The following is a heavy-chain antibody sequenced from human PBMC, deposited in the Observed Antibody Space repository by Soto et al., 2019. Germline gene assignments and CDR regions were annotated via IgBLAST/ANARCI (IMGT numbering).Heavy chain of an antibody. CDR2: IRGSGATT. J-gene: IGHJ4*02. V-gene: IGHV3-23*01. Sequence: GGSLRLSCAASGFTFSSYAMSWVRQAPGKGLEWVSAIRGSGATTYYADSVKGRFTISRDSSNNKLYLQMNSLRAEDTAVFYCAKEPHERTYSSCRYFGHWGPGTLVTVSS. CDR1: GFTFSSYA. CDR3: AKEPHERTYSSCRYFGH. D-gene: IGHD6-19*01.